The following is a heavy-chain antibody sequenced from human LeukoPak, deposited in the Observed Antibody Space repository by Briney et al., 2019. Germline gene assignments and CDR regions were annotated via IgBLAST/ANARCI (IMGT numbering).Heavy chain of an antibody. CDR1: GYTFPSYF. D-gene: IGHD6-6*01. CDR3: ARTAARRFDY. Sequence: ASVTVSCKASGYTFPSYFMHWVRQAPGQGLEWMGIINPTGGSTTYAQKFQGRVTMTRDTSTSTVYMELSSLRSDDTAVYYCARTAARRFDYWGQGTLVTVSS. V-gene: IGHV1-46*01. J-gene: IGHJ4*02. CDR2: INPTGGST.